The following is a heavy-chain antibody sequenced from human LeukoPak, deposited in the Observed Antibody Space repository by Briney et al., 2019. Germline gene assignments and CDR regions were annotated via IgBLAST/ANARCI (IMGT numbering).Heavy chain of an antibody. V-gene: IGHV3-21*01. J-gene: IGHJ4*02. CDR2: ISTSSSYI. D-gene: IGHD3-10*01. CDR3: ARDTPLLYYYGSGSLDY. Sequence: PGGSLRLSCAASGFTFSSYSLNWVRQAPGKGLEWVSSISTSSSYIYYADSVKGRFTISRDNAKNSLSLQMNSLRAEDTAVYYCARDTPLLYYYGSGSLDYWGQGTLVTVSS. CDR1: GFTFSSYS.